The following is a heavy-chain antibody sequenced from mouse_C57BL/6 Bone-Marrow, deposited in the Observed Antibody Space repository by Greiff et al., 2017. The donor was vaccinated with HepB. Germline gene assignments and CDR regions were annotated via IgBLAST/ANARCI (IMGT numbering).Heavy chain of an antibody. Sequence: QVQLQQSGAELAKPGASVKLSCKASGYTFTSYWMHWVKQRPGQGLEWIGYINPSSGYTKYNQKFKDKATLTADKSSSTAYMQLSSLTYEYSAVYYCVPYGSSHWYFDVWGTGTTVTVSS. J-gene: IGHJ1*03. D-gene: IGHD1-1*01. V-gene: IGHV1-7*01. CDR3: VPYGSSHWYFDV. CDR2: INPSSGYT. CDR1: GYTFTSYW.